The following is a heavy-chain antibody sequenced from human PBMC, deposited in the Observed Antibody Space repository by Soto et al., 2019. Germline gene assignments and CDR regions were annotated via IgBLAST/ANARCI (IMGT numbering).Heavy chain of an antibody. D-gene: IGHD6-19*01. CDR2: INVGNGNT. Sequence: ASVKVSCKASGYTFTSYAMHWVRQAPGQRLEWMGWINVGNGNTKYSQKFQGRVTITRDTSASTAYMELSSLRSEDTAVYYCAAVACCAWGCGRYVFDYWGQGTLVTVSS. V-gene: IGHV1-3*01. J-gene: IGHJ4*02. CDR3: AAVACCAWGCGRYVFDY. CDR1: GYTFTSYA.